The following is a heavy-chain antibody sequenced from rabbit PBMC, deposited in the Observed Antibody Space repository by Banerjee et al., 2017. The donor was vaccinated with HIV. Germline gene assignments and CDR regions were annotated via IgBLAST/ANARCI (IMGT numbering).Heavy chain of an antibody. V-gene: IGHV1S45*01. CDR1: GFSFNNKYV. Sequence: QEQLEESGGDLVKPEGSLTLTCTASGFSFNNKYVMCWVRQAPGKGLEWIACINTGSGSALYVSWADGRFTISKTSSTTVTLQSTSLTVADTATYFCARWFDGRAFNLWGQGTLVTVS. D-gene: IGHD1-1*01. CDR2: INTGSGSA. J-gene: IGHJ4*01. CDR3: ARWFDGRAFNL.